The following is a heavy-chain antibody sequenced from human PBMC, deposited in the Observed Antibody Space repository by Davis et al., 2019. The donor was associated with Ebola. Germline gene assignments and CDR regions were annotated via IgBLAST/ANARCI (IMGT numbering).Heavy chain of an antibody. CDR2: SLNDETTQ. J-gene: IGHJ4*02. D-gene: IGHD3-9*01. CDR3: ARDHFEGSLDY. V-gene: IGHV3-33*01. CDR1: GFTFSSHG. Sequence: GESLKISCAASGFTFSSHGMHWVRQAPGKGLEWVSMSLNDETTQYYGESVRGRFTISRDNSRNMIYLQMNSLRVEDTAVYYCARDHFEGSLDYWGQGTLVTVSS.